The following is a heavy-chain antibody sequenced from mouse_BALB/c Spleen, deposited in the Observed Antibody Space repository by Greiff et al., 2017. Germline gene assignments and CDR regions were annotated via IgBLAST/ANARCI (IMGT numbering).Heavy chain of an antibody. V-gene: IGHV2-9*02. CDR3: ARWGGLRRKGFAY. Sequence: VKLVESGPGLVAPSQSLSITCTVSGFSLTSYGVHWVRQPPGKGLEWLGVIWAGGSTNYNSALMSRLSISKDNSKSQVFLKMNSLQTDDTAMYYCARWGGLRRKGFAYWGQGTLVTVSA. CDR2: IWAGGST. J-gene: IGHJ3*01. D-gene: IGHD2-4*01. CDR1: GFSLTSYG.